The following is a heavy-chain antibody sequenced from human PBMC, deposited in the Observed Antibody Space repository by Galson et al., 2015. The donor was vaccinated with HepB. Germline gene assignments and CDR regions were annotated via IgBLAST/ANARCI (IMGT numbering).Heavy chain of an antibody. CDR3: ARESPSSSPSFDY. CDR1: GYTFTSYY. D-gene: IGHD6-6*01. V-gene: IGHV1-2*04. Sequence: SVKVSCKASGYTFTSYYMHWVRQAPGQGLEWMGWINPNSGGTNYAQKFQGWVTMTRDTSISTAYMELSRLRSDDTAVYYCARESPSSSPSFDYWGQGTLVTVSS. J-gene: IGHJ4*02. CDR2: INPNSGGT.